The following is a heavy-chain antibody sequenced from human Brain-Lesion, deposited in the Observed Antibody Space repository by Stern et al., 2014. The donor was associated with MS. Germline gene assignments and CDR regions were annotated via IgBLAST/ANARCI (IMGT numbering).Heavy chain of an antibody. J-gene: IGHJ4*02. CDR3: ARAVRNQLLSEY. Sequence: QMQLVQSGAEVKKPGASVKVSCKASGYTFSSYDITWVRQAPGHGLERMGWMNPYSGNTGYAQKFKGRVSMTSDPSISTVYMELTSLTSDDTAVYFCARAVRNQLLSEYWGQGTLVTVSS. CDR1: GYTFSSYD. CDR2: MNPYSGNT. D-gene: IGHD2-2*01. V-gene: IGHV1-8*01.